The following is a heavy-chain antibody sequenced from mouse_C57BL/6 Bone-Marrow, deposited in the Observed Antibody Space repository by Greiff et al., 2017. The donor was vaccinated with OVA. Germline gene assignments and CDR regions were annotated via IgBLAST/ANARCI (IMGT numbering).Heavy chain of an antibody. CDR1: GFTFSSYS. V-gene: IGHV5-4*01. Sequence: EVMLVESGGGLVKPGGSLKLSCAASGFTFSSYSMSWVRQTPEKRLEWVATISAGGGYTSYTDNVKGRFTISRDNAKNNLYLHMSHLKSEDTARYYCARDWDDYWGQGTTLTVSS. CDR3: ARDWDDY. J-gene: IGHJ2*01. D-gene: IGHD4-1*01. CDR2: ISAGGGYT.